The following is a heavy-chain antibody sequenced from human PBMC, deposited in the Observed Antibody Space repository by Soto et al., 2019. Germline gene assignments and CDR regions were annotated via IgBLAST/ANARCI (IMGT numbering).Heavy chain of an antibody. Sequence: GESLKISCKGSGYSFTSYWISWVRRMPGKGLEWMGRIDPSDSYTNYSPSFQGHVTISADKSISTAYLQWSSLKASDTAMYYCARPGYSSSIRSGMDVWGQGTTVTVSS. CDR1: GYSFTSYW. V-gene: IGHV5-10-1*01. CDR2: IDPSDSYT. J-gene: IGHJ6*02. CDR3: ARPGYSSSIRSGMDV. D-gene: IGHD6-13*01.